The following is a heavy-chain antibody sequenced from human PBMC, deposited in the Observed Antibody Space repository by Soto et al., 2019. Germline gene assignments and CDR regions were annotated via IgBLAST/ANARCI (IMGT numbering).Heavy chain of an antibody. D-gene: IGHD6-19*01. CDR1: GFTFSSYS. Sequence: GGSLRLSCAASGFTFSSYSMNWVRQAPGKGLEWVSYISSSSSTIYYADSVKGRFTISRDNAKNSLYLQMNSLRAEDTAVYYCARSGGGIAVAAPLAFDYWGQGTLVTVSS. CDR2: ISSSSSTI. V-gene: IGHV3-48*01. CDR3: ARSGGGIAVAAPLAFDY. J-gene: IGHJ4*02.